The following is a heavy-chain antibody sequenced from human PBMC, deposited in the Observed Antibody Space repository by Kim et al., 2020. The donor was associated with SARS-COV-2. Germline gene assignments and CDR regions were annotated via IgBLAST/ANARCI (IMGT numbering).Heavy chain of an antibody. J-gene: IGHJ4*02. D-gene: IGHD3-3*01. CDR2: INHSGST. Sequence: SETLSLICAVYGGSFSGYYWSWIRQPPGKGLEWIGEINHSGSTNYNPSLKSRVTISVDTSKNQFSLKLSSVTAADTAVYYCARDDFWSGYDYWGQGTLVTVSS. V-gene: IGHV4-34*01. CDR1: GGSFSGYY. CDR3: ARDDFWSGYDY.